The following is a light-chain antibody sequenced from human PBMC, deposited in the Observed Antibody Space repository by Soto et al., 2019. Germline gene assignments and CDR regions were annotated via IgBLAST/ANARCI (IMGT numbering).Light chain of an antibody. CDR3: QQYNSFSIT. J-gene: IGKJ5*01. CDR2: GAS. Sequence: EVVITQSPATLSVSPGERATLSCRASQSVSSNLAWYQQKPGQAPRLLIYGASTRATGIPARFSGSGSGTEFTLAISSLQPDDFATYYCQQYNSFSITFGQGTRLEIK. V-gene: IGKV3-15*01. CDR1: QSVSSN.